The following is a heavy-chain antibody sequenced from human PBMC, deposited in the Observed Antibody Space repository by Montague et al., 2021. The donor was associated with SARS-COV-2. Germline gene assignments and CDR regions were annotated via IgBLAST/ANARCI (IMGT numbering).Heavy chain of an antibody. CDR2: IYSSGXT. Sequence: TLSLTCTVSGGSIRSGSYYWSWIRQPAGKGLEWIGRIYSSGXTXYXXXXKXRVTMSVDTSKNQFSLKVSSVTAADTAVYYCARDHGDYSYYYGLDVWGQGTTVTVSS. D-gene: IGHD4-17*01. J-gene: IGHJ6*02. CDR1: GGSIRSGSYY. V-gene: IGHV4-61*02. CDR3: ARDHGDYSYYYGLDV.